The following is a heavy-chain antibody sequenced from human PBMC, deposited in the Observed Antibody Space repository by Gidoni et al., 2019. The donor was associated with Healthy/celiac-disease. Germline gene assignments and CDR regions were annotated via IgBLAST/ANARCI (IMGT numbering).Heavy chain of an antibody. CDR2: IYYSGST. D-gene: IGHD3-10*01. J-gene: IGHJ4*02. Sequence: QLQLQESGPGLVKPSETLSLPCTVSGCSISSSSYYWGWIRQPPGKGLEWIGSIYYSGSTYYNPSLKSLVTISVDTSKNQFSLKLSSVTAADTAVYYCARRLVIQPLWSGGSYFDYWGQGTLVTVSS. CDR3: ARRLVIQPLWSGGSYFDY. V-gene: IGHV4-39*01. CDR1: GCSISSSSYY.